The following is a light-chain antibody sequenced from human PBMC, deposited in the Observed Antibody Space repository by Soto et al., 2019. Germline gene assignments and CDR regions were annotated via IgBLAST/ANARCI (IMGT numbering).Light chain of an antibody. CDR1: SSDVGNFNL. V-gene: IGLV2-23*02. Sequence: QSVLTQPASVSGSPGQSITISCTGTSSDVGNFNLVSWFQQHPGKAPKLMIYEISKPPSGVSNRFSGSKSGETASLKIFGLKAEDEADYYCCSYAGSRKFWVFGGGTKVTFL. CDR3: CSYAGSRKFWV. J-gene: IGLJ3*02. CDR2: EIS.